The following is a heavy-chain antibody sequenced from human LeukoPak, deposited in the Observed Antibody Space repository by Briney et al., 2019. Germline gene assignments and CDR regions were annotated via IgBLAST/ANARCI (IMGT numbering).Heavy chain of an antibody. CDR1: GDSISSGNW. J-gene: IGHJ5*02. CDR2: IYYSGAT. V-gene: IGHV4-31*11. Sequence: SGTLSLTCVVSGDSISSGNWWSWVRQHPGKGLEWIGYIYYSGATYYNPSLKSRVTISVDTSKNQFSLKLSSVTAADTAVYYWARALTTVTTSPWFDPWGQGTLVTVSS. D-gene: IGHD4-11*01. CDR3: ARALTTVTTSPWFDP.